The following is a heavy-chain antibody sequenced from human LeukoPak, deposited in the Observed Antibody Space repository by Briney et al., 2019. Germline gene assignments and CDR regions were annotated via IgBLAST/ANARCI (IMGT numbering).Heavy chain of an antibody. CDR3: ARVYGDYFDY. V-gene: IGHV3-30-3*01. Sequence: GGSLRLSCAASGFTFSSYAMHWVRQAPGKGLEWVAVISYDGSNKYYADSVKGRFTISRDNSKNTLYLQMNGLRAEDTAVYYCARVYGDYFDYWGQGTLVTVSS. J-gene: IGHJ4*02. D-gene: IGHD2-21*01. CDR2: ISYDGSNK. CDR1: GFTFSSYA.